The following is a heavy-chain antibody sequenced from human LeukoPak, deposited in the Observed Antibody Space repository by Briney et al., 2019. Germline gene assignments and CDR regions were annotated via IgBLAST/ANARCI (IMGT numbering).Heavy chain of an antibody. Sequence: PGGSLRLSCAASGFTFSSYSMNWVRQAPGKGLEWVSYISSSSSTIYYADSVKGRFTISRDNAKNSLYLQMNSPRAEDTAVYYCARDRSIAAAYGMDVWGQGTTVTVSS. CDR2: ISSSSSTI. CDR3: ARDRSIAAAYGMDV. V-gene: IGHV3-48*04. J-gene: IGHJ6*02. CDR1: GFTFSSYS. D-gene: IGHD6-13*01.